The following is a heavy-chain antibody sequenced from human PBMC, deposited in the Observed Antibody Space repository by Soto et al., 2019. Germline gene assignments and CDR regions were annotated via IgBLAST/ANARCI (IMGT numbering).Heavy chain of an antibody. CDR1: GGSITITNW. D-gene: IGHD4-17*01. V-gene: IGHV4-4*02. CDR3: ATRTYYGDRCMDV. J-gene: IGHJ6*02. Sequence: QVHLQESGPGLVKPSGTLSLTCAVSGGSITITNWWNWVRQPPGKGLEWIGEIFHSGGTNYNPSLKSRVTMSVDQSKNQFSLNLSSVTAADTAMYYCATRTYYGDRCMDVWGQGTTVTVSS. CDR2: IFHSGGT.